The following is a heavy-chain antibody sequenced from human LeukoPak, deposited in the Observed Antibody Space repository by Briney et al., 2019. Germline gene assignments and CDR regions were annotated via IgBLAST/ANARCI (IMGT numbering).Heavy chain of an antibody. CDR2: ITTGNSFL. V-gene: IGHV3-21*01. D-gene: IGHD5-12*01. Sequence: PGGSLRLSCAASGFTFSSYNVNWVRQAPGKGLEWVSSITTGNSFLYFADSVKGRFTISRDHANNSLYLQMNSLRADDTAVYYCARGAATRKSGFYYYYMDVWGKGTTATVSS. CDR3: ARGAATRKSGFYYYYMDV. J-gene: IGHJ6*03. CDR1: GFTFSSYN.